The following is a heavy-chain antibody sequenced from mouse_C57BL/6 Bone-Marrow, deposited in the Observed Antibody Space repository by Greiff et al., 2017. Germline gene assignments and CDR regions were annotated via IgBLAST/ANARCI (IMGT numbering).Heavy chain of an antibody. CDR2: IYPGSGNT. Sequence: VHLVESGPELVKPGASVKISCKASGYSFTSYYIHWVKQRPGQGLEWIGWIYPGSGNTKYNEKFKGKATLTADTSSSTAYMQLSSQTSEDSAVYYGARGRGTGTLFFDYWGQGTTLTVSS. V-gene: IGHV1-66*01. CDR3: ARGRGTGTLFFDY. CDR1: GYSFTSYY. D-gene: IGHD4-1*01. J-gene: IGHJ2*01.